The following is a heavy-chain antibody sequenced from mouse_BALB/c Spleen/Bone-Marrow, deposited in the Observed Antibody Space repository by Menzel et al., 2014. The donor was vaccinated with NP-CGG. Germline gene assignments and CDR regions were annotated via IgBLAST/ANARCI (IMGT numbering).Heavy chain of an antibody. CDR1: GYSITSGYC. CDR2: IHYSGST. V-gene: IGHV3-1*02. Sequence: EVNLVESGPDLVKPSQSLSLTCTVAGYSITSGYCWHWIRQFPGNKLEWMGYIHYSGSTNYNPSLQSRISITRDTSKNQFFLQLNSVTTEDTATYYCVRETTVVADFDYWGQGTTLTVSS. D-gene: IGHD1-1*01. J-gene: IGHJ2*01. CDR3: VRETTVVADFDY.